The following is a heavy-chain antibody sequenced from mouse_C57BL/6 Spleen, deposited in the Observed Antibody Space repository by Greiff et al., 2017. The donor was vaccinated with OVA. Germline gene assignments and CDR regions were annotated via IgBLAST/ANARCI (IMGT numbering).Heavy chain of an antibody. J-gene: IGHJ1*03. CDR3: ARWSGTEYFDV. Sequence: QVQLQQPGAELVRPGTSVKLSCKASGYTFTSYWMHWVKQRPGQCLEWIGVIDPSDSYTNYNQKFKGKATLTVDTSSSTAYMQLSSLTSEDSAVYYCARWSGTEYFDVWGTGTTVTVSS. V-gene: IGHV1-59*01. D-gene: IGHD4-1*01. CDR2: IDPSDSYT. CDR1: GYTFTSYW.